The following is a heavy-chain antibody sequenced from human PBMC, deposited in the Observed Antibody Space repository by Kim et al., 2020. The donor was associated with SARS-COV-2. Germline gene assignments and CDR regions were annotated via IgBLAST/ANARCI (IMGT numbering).Heavy chain of an antibody. Sequence: SETLSLSCTVSGGSISNSFNYWGWIRQRPGKGLEWIGSAYHSGSTYDSPSLKSRVTVSVDTSKNQFSLKVTSVTAADTAVYFCARLPHDSSGYVDCWGQGILVTVSS. CDR3: ARLPHDSSGYVDC. CDR2: AYHSGST. D-gene: IGHD3-22*01. J-gene: IGHJ4*02. CDR1: GGSISNSFNY. V-gene: IGHV4-39*01.